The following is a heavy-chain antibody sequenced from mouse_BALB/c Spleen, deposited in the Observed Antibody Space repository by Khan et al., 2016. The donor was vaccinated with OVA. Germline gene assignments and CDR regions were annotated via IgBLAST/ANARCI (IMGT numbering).Heavy chain of an antibody. CDR2: ISTHYGNI. D-gene: IGHD2-2*01. J-gene: IGHJ3*01. V-gene: IGHV1S137*01. Sequence: QVQLQQSGPEVVRPGVSVKISCKGSGYTFTDYAMHWVKQSHAKSLEWIGVISTHYGNIDYNQKFKDKATMTADKSSNTAYMELARLTSEDPAMYYCARGCGNDSVAYWGQGTLVTVSA. CDR1: GYTFTDYA. CDR3: ARGCGNDSVAY.